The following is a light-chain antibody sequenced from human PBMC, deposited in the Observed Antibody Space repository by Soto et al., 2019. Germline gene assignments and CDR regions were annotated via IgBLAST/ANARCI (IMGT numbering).Light chain of an antibody. CDR3: SSYAGSNAYV. CDR1: RSDVGGYNY. J-gene: IGLJ1*01. Sequence: QSVLTQPPSPSGSPGQSVTISCTGTRSDVGGYNYVSWYQQHPGKAPKLMIYEVSKRPSGVPDRFSGSKSGNTASLTVSGLQAEDEADYYCSSYAGSNAYVFGTGTKVTVL. V-gene: IGLV2-8*01. CDR2: EVS.